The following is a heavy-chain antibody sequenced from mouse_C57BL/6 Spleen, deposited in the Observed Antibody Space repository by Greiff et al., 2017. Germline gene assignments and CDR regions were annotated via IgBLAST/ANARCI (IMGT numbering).Heavy chain of an antibody. CDR3: ARPAHYYGRAMDY. Sequence: EVKLVESGGGLVKPGGSLKLSCAASGFTFSDYGMHWVRQAPEKGLEWVAYISSGSSTIYYAATVKGRFTISRDNAKNTLFLQMTSLRSEDTAMYYCARPAHYYGRAMDYWGQGTSVTVSS. D-gene: IGHD1-1*01. CDR1: GFTFSDYG. J-gene: IGHJ4*01. V-gene: IGHV5-17*01. CDR2: ISSGSSTI.